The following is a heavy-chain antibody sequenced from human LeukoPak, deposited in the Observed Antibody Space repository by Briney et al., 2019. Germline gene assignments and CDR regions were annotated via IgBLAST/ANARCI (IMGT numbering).Heavy chain of an antibody. D-gene: IGHD3-22*01. Sequence: PGGSLRLSCVASEFIFSNFAMSWVRQAPGKGLEWVPTISGNAAATYYGDSVKGRFTISRDNSRNTPYLQMNSLRAEDTAIYYCAKDRTHRRYYDSTGYYNQYDYWGQGALVTVSS. V-gene: IGHV3-23*01. CDR1: EFIFSNFA. J-gene: IGHJ4*02. CDR2: ISGNAAAT. CDR3: AKDRTHRRYYDSTGYYNQYDY.